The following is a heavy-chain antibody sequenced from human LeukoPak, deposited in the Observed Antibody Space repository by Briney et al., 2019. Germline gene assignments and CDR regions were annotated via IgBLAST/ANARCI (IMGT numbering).Heavy chain of an antibody. CDR3: AKDEKYGSGSYYRIWVDAFDI. J-gene: IGHJ3*02. D-gene: IGHD3-10*01. V-gene: IGHV3-23*01. CDR2: INGCGGST. CDR1: GFTLYRYA. Sequence: GGSLRLSCAAPGFTLYRYALGRVRQGPGEGVAWGSAINGCGGSTYYADSVKGRFTISRDNSKNTLYLQMNSLRAEDTAVYYCAKDEKYGSGSYYRIWVDAFDIWGQGTMVTVSS.